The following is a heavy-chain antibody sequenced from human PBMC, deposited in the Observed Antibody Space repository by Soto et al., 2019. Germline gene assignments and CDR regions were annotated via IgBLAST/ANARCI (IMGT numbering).Heavy chain of an antibody. CDR3: ARAQGGSSSLDIYYYYYYGMDV. J-gene: IGHJ6*02. V-gene: IGHV1-69*01. D-gene: IGHD2-15*01. Sequence: QVQLVQSGAEVKKPGSSVKVSCKAPGGTFSSYAISWVRQAPGQGLEWMGGIIPIFGTAKYAQKFQGRVTITADESTSTGYKEQSSLRSEDTAVYYCARAQGGSSSLDIYYYYYYGMDVWGQGTTVTVSS. CDR2: IIPIFGTA. CDR1: GGTFSSYA.